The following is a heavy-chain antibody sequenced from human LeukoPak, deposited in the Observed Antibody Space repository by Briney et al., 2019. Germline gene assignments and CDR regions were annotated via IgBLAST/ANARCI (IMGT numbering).Heavy chain of an antibody. V-gene: IGHV1-69*04. Sequence: ASVKVSCKASGGTFITYVINWVRQAPGQGLEWMGRIIPILGIANYAQKFQGRVTITADKSTSTAYMELSSLRSEDTAVYYCARYSSKSGMDVWGQGTTVTVSS. CDR1: GGTFITYV. CDR3: ARYSSKSGMDV. D-gene: IGHD2-2*01. CDR2: IIPILGIA. J-gene: IGHJ6*02.